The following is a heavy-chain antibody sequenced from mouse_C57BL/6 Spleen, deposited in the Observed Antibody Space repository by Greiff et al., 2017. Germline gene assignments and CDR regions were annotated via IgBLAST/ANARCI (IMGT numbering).Heavy chain of an antibody. CDR3: ARKGALTTVVARDY. D-gene: IGHD1-1*01. CDR2: IYPRSGNT. V-gene: IGHV1-81*01. CDR1: GYTFTSYG. Sequence: QVQLQQSGAELARPGASVKLSCKASGYTFTSYGISWVKQRTGQGLEWIGEIYPRSGNTYYNEKFKGKATLTADKSSSTAYMELRSLTSEDSAVYFCARKGALTTVVARDYWGQGTSVTVSS. J-gene: IGHJ4*01.